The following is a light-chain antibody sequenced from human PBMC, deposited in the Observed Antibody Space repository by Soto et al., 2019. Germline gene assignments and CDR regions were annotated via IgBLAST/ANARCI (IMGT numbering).Light chain of an antibody. CDR2: GAS. CDR1: QSVTSSY. Sequence: EILLTHSPGTLSLSPGERATLSCRASQSVTSSYLAWYQLKPGQAPRLLIYGASTRATGIPDRFSGSGSGTDFTLTISRLDPEDFAVYFCQQYGSSPRTFGQGTKVDIK. CDR3: QQYGSSPRT. J-gene: IGKJ1*01. V-gene: IGKV3-20*01.